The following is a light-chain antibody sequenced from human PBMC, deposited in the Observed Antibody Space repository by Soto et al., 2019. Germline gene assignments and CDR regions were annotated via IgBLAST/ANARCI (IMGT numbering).Light chain of an antibody. J-gene: IGKJ1*01. V-gene: IGKV1-39*01. CDR3: LQSYNTPLT. CDR1: QSISSY. Sequence: DIQMTQSPSSLSASVGDRVTITCRASQSISSYLNCYQQKPGNAPKLLIYAASSLQSGVPSRFSGSGSGTDFTLTISSLQPEDVATYYCLQSYNTPLTFGQGTKVDIK. CDR2: AAS.